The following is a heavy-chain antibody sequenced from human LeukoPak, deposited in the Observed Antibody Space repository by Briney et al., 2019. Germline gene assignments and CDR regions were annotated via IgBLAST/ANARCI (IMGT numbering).Heavy chain of an antibody. CDR3: ARGYCSGTSCYMFAS. J-gene: IGHJ4*02. V-gene: IGHV3-21*01. CDR1: GFTFSSHW. D-gene: IGHD2-2*02. CDR2: ISSSNTYI. Sequence: GGSLRLSCAASGFTFSSHWMHWVRQAPGKGLEWVSSISSSNTYIYYRDSVKGRFTISRDNAKNTLFLQMNSLRAEDTAVYYCARGYCSGTSCYMFASWGQGTRVTVSS.